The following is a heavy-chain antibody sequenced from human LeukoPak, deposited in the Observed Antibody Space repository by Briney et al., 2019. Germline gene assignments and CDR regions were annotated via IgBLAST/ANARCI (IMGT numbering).Heavy chain of an antibody. CDR1: GFTLSNND. J-gene: IGHJ4*02. Sequence: GGSLRLSCAASGFTLSNNDMSWVRQAPGKGLEWVSAISGGGGRTYYAASVKGRFTISGDNSKNTLYLQMNSLRAEDTAVYYCAKLTWIQLRGYWAQGTLVTVSS. CDR2: ISGGGGRT. D-gene: IGHD5-18*01. CDR3: AKLTWIQLRGY. V-gene: IGHV3-23*01.